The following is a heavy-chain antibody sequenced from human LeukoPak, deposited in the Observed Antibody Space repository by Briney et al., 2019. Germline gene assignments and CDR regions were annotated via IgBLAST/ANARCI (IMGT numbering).Heavy chain of an antibody. CDR3: ARGNRVWGSYAFDI. D-gene: IGHD3-16*01. J-gene: IGHJ3*02. CDR1: GGSISSGGYY. Sequence: PSETLSLTCTVSGGSISSGGYYWSWIRQHPGKGLEWIGYIYYSGSTYYNPSLKSRVTISVDTSKNQFSLKLSSVTAADTAVYYCARGNRVWGSYAFDIWGQGTMVTVSS. CDR2: IYYSGST. V-gene: IGHV4-31*03.